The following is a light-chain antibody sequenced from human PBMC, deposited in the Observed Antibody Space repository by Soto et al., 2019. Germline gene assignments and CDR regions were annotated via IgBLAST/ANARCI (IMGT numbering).Light chain of an antibody. J-gene: IGLJ3*02. CDR1: TSKIATNA. Sequence: QSVLSQSPSASGTPGQRVTISCSGPTSKIATNAVNWYHQLPGTAPRLVLYNDNQRPSGVPDRFSGSRSGTSASLAISGLQSEDEADYYCATWDDSLNGWVFGGGTKVTVL. V-gene: IGLV1-44*01. CDR2: NDN. CDR3: ATWDDSLNGWV.